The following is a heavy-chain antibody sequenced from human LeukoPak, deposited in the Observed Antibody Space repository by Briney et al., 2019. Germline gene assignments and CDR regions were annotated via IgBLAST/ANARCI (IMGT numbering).Heavy chain of an antibody. J-gene: IGHJ3*02. CDR1: GFTFSSYS. Sequence: GGSLRLSCAASGFTFSSYSMNWVRQAPGKGLEWVSYIGISTNTIYYADSVKGRFTISRDNAKNSLSPQMNSLRDEDTAVYYCARDNLWAFDIWGQGTMVTVSS. V-gene: IGHV3-48*02. CDR3: ARDNLWAFDI. CDR2: IGISTNTI. D-gene: IGHD3-10*01.